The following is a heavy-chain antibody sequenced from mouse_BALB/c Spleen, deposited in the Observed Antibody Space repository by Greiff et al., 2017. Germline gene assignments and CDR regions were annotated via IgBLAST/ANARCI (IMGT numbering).Heavy chain of an antibody. D-gene: IGHD3-2*02. CDR3: ARHQAACHWYFDV. CDR2: ISNGGGST. Sequence: VQLKESGGGLVQPGGSLKLSCAASGFTFSSYTMSWVRQTPEKRLEWVAYISNGGGSTYYPDTVKGRFTISRDNAKNTLYLQMSSLKSEDTAMYYYARHQAACHWYFDVWGAGTTVTVSS. J-gene: IGHJ1*01. V-gene: IGHV5-12-2*01. CDR1: GFTFSSYT.